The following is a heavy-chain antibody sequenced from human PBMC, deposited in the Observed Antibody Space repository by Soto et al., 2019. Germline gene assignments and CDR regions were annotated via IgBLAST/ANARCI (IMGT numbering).Heavy chain of an antibody. CDR3: ARGEGYCSGGTCYRWFDP. D-gene: IGHD2-15*01. V-gene: IGHV1-3*01. Sequence: ASVKVYCKASGNNFTTYALHWLRQAPGQRFEWMGWINAGNGNTKYSQKFQGRVTITRDTSASTSYMQLSSLRSEDTAVYYCARGEGYCSGGTCYRWFDPWGQGTMVTV. J-gene: IGHJ5*02. CDR2: INAGNGNT. CDR1: GNNFTTYA.